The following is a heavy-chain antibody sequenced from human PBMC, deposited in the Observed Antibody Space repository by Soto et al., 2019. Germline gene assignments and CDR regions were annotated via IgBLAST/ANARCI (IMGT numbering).Heavy chain of an antibody. Sequence: EVQLVESGGGLVQPGGSLRLSCAASGFTFSSYWMHWVRQVTGKGLVWVSHLDSDGNSTTYADSVKGRFTISRDNAKNTVYLEMNRLRAYDTAVDYCVRDDVGVGIEYWGLGTLVTVSS. CDR3: VRDDVGVGIEY. CDR1: GFTFSSYW. CDR2: LDSDGNST. V-gene: IGHV3-74*03. D-gene: IGHD2-21*01. J-gene: IGHJ4*02.